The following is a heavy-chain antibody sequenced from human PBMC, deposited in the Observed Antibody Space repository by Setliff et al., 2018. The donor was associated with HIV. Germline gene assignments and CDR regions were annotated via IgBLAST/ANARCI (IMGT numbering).Heavy chain of an antibody. D-gene: IGHD3-10*01. V-gene: IGHV4-31*03. J-gene: IGHJ6*03. Sequence: PSETLSLTCTVSGGSISSGGYYWSWIRQHPGKGLEWIGYIYYSGSTYYNPSLKSRVTMSVDTFKNQFSLKLSSVTAADTAVYYCARARGLLPYYYLDVWGKGTTVTVSS. CDR1: GGSISSGGYY. CDR2: IYYSGST. CDR3: ARARGLLPYYYLDV.